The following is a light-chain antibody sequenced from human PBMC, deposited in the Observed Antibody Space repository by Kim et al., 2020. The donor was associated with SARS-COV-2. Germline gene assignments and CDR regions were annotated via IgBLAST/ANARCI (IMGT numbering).Light chain of an antibody. CDR1: KLGDKY. J-gene: IGLJ2*01. CDR2: QDS. Sequence: SYELTQPPSVSVSPGQTASITCSGDKLGDKYACWFQQKPGQSPVLVIYQDSKRPSGIPKRFSGPNSGNTATLTISGTQAMDEADYYCQAWDSSPVVLAGG. CDR3: QAWDSSPVV. V-gene: IGLV3-1*01.